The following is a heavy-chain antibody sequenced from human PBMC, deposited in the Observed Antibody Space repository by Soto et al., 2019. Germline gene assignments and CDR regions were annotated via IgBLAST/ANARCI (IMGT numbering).Heavy chain of an antibody. CDR2: IYPGDSDT. D-gene: IGHD6-13*01. CDR3: ARTAAAGKYYYGMDV. Sequence: EVQLVQSGAEVKKPGESLKISCKGSGYSFTSYWIGWVRQMPGKGLELMGIIYPGDSDTRYSPSFQGQVTISADKSINTAYLQWSSLKASDTARYYCARTAAAGKYYYGMDVWGQGTTVTVSS. J-gene: IGHJ6*02. V-gene: IGHV5-51*01. CDR1: GYSFTSYW.